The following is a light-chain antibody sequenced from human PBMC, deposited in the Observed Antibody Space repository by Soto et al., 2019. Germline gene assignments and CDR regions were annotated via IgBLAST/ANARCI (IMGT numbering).Light chain of an antibody. V-gene: IGKV1-39*01. CDR2: SAS. Sequence: DIQMTQSPSSLSASVGDRVTITCRASQTISRYLNWYQQRPGKAPNLLIYSASSLQSGVPSRFSGSGSGTDFTLTISSLQPDDFATYYCQQYNSFIKTFGQGTKVDIK. CDR3: QQYNSFIKT. J-gene: IGKJ1*01. CDR1: QTISRY.